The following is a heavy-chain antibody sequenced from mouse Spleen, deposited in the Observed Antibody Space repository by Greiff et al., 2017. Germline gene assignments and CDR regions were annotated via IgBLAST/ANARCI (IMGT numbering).Heavy chain of an antibody. V-gene: IGHV1-55*01. CDR2: IYPGSGST. CDR1: GYTFTSYW. D-gene: IGHD1-1*01. Sequence: VQLQQSGAELVKPGASVKMSCKASGYTFTSYWITWVKQRPGQGLEWIGDIYPGSGSTNYNEKFKSKATLTVDTSSSTAYMQLSSLTSEDSAVYYCARRYYGSSYDRFAYWGQGTLVTVSA. CDR3: ARRYYGSSYDRFAY. J-gene: IGHJ3*01.